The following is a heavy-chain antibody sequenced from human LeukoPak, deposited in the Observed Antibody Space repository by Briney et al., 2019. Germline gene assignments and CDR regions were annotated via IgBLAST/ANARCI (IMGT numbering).Heavy chain of an antibody. CDR3: ARPGIAVAGGFDY. Sequence: SETLSLTCTISDASISSYYWSWIRQPPGKGLEWIGSIYYSGSTYYNPSLKSRVTISVDTSKNQFSLKLSSVTAADTAVYYCARPGIAVAGGFDYWGQGTLVTVSS. CDR1: DASISSYY. V-gene: IGHV4-39*01. J-gene: IGHJ4*02. D-gene: IGHD6-19*01. CDR2: IYYSGST.